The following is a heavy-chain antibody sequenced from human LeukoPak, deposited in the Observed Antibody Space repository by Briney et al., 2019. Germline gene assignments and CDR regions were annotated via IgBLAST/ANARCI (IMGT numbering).Heavy chain of an antibody. CDR3: SIVGATTRYYFDY. CDR1: GYTFTGYY. J-gene: IGHJ4*02. Sequence: ASVKVSCKASGYTFTGYYMHWVRQAPGQGLEWMGRINPNSGGTNYAQKFQGRVTMTRDTSISTAYMELSRLRSDDTAVYYCSIVGATTRYYFDYWRQGTLVTVSS. D-gene: IGHD1-26*01. CDR2: INPNSGGT. V-gene: IGHV1-2*06.